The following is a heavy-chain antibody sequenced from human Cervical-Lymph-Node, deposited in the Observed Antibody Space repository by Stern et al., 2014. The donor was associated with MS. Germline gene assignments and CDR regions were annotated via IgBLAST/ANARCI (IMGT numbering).Heavy chain of an antibody. CDR3: ARGRNWFGP. CDR1: GFSLTTSGMC. J-gene: IGHJ5*02. CDR2: IDWDDDK. V-gene: IGHV2-70*17. Sequence: QVTLRESGPALVKPTQTLTLTCTFSGFSLTTSGMCVSWIRQPPGKALEWLARIDWDDDKFYSTSLKTRLTISKDTSKNQVVLTMTNVDPVDTGTYYCARGRNWFGPWGQGTLVTVSS. D-gene: IGHD1-14*01.